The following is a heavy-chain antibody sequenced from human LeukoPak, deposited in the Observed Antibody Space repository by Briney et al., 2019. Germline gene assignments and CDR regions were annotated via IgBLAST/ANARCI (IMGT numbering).Heavy chain of an antibody. Sequence: SETLSLTCTVSGGSINSYYWSWIQQPDGKGLEWIGRVYSSGNTNYNPSLKSRVSMSVDTSKNQFSLKLTSVTAADTAVYYCARGGKATVVTMWGQGILVTVSS. J-gene: IGHJ4*02. V-gene: IGHV4-4*07. CDR3: ARGGKATVVTM. D-gene: IGHD4-23*01. CDR2: VYSSGNT. CDR1: GGSINSYY.